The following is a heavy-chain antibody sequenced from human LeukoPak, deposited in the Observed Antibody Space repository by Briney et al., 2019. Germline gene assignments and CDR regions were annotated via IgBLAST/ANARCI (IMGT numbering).Heavy chain of an antibody. V-gene: IGHV1-18*01. J-gene: IGHJ4*02. D-gene: IGHD3-22*01. CDR2: ISAYNGNT. CDR1: GYTFTSYG. CDR3: ARQGYYDSSGTADY. Sequence: GASVKVSCKASGYTFTSYGISWVRQAPGQGLEWMGWISAYNGNTNYAQKLQGRVTMTTDTSTSAAYMELRSLRSDDTAVYYCARQGYYDSSGTADYWGQGTLVTVSS.